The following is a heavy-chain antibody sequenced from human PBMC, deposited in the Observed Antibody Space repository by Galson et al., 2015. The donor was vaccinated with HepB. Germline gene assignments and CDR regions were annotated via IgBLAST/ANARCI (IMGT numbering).Heavy chain of an antibody. D-gene: IGHD2-21*02. J-gene: IGHJ4*02. CDR2: IYPGDSDT. Sequence: QSGAEVKKPGESLKISCKGSGSSFTSYWIGWVRQMPGKGLEWMGIIYPGDSDTRYSPSFQGQVTISADKSISTAYLQWSSLKASDTAMYYRARPYCGGDCYSGPDYYFDYWGQGTLVTVSS. V-gene: IGHV5-51*01. CDR3: ARPYCGGDCYSGPDYYFDY. CDR1: GSSFTSYW.